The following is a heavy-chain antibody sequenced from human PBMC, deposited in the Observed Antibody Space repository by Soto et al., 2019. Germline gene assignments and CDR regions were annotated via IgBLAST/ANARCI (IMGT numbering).Heavy chain of an antibody. CDR1: GGSVNGYY. D-gene: IGHD1-20*01. CDR3: ATRITVYGLLIPPFEP. J-gene: IGHJ5*02. V-gene: IGHV4-34*01. Sequence: SETLSLTCAVYGGSVNGYYWNWIRHPPGQGPEWIGEINHTGGTPYNPSRKIRVTTSVDTSKTRISLSLSAVTAADTAIYYCATRITVYGLLIPPFEPWGEGTEVTVSS. CDR2: INHTGGT.